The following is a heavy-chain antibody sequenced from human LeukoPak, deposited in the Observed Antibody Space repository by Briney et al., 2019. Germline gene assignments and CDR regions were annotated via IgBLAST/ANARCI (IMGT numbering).Heavy chain of an antibody. CDR1: GGTFSSYA. V-gene: IGHV1-69*05. CDR3: AREARFAVPVVGSGDY. CDR2: IIPIFGTA. Sequence: GASVKVSCKASGGTFSSYAISWVRQAPGQGLEWMGGIIPIFGTANYAQKFQGRVTITTDESTSTAYMELSSLRSEDTAVYYCAREARFAVPVVGSGDYWGQGALVTVSS. J-gene: IGHJ4*02. D-gene: IGHD6-19*01.